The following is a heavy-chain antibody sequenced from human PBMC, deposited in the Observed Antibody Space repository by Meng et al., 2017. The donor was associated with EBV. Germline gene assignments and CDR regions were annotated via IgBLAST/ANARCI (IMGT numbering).Heavy chain of an antibody. Sequence: QAQLVQPVAEVEKPGASGKVSCKASGYTFTGYYMHWVRQAPRQGLEWMGRINPNSGGTNYAQKFQGRVTMTRDTSISTAYMELSRLRSDDTAVYYCARVGIAVAGTGDYWGQGTLVTVSS. CDR2: INPNSGGT. J-gene: IGHJ4*02. CDR1: GYTFTGYY. D-gene: IGHD6-19*01. CDR3: ARVGIAVAGTGDY. V-gene: IGHV1-2*06.